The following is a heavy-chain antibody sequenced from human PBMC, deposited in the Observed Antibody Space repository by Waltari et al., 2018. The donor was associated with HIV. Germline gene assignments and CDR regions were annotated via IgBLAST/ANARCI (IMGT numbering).Heavy chain of an antibody. V-gene: IGHV4-34*01. Sequence: QVQLQQSGAGLLKPSETLSLTCTVSGGSFSGYYWSWIRQPPGQGLEWIVEVNHSGNINYNPSLKSRLIISVDTSKSQFSLRLKSVTAADTAVYYCSREGYGGNPANDFDFWGQGTLVSVSS. CDR3: SREGYGGNPANDFDF. CDR2: VNHSGNI. D-gene: IGHD2-15*01. J-gene: IGHJ4*02. CDR1: GGSFSGYY.